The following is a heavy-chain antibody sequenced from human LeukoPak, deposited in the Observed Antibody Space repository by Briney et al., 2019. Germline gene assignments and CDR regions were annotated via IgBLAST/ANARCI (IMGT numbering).Heavy chain of an antibody. CDR1: GFTFSNYA. CDR3: ARALAVSYGGNYYFGY. J-gene: IGHJ4*02. D-gene: IGHD4-23*01. CDR2: IAFDGINK. V-gene: IGHV3-30-3*01. Sequence: GRSLRLSCAASGFTFSNYAMHWVRQAPGKGLEWVAVIAFDGINKYYADSVKGRFTISRDNSKNTLYLQMNSLRAEDTAVYYCARALAVSYGGNYYFGYWGQGTLVTVSS.